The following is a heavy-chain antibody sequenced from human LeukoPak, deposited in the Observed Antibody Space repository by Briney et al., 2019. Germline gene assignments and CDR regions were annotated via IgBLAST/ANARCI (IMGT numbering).Heavy chain of an antibody. J-gene: IGHJ4*02. CDR1: RYTFTSYA. Sequence: ASVKVSCKASRYTFTSYAMHWVRQAPGQRLGRMGWINAGNGNTKYSQKFQGRVTITRDTSASTAYMELSSLRSEDTAVYYCARGGFGELLYLFYWGQGTLVTVSS. V-gene: IGHV1-3*01. CDR3: ARGGFGELLYLFY. D-gene: IGHD3-10*01. CDR2: INAGNGNT.